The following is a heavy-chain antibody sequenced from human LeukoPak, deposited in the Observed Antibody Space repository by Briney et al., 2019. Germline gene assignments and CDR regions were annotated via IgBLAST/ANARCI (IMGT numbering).Heavy chain of an antibody. J-gene: IGHJ4*02. CDR2: INSDGSST. Sequence: HPGGSLRLSCAASGFTFSSYWMHWVRQAPGKGLVWVSRINSDGSSTSYADSVKGRFTISRDNAKNTLYLQMNSLRAEDTAVYYCAKSTSTYYYDSSGYRTTFLNFDYWGQGTLVTVSS. CDR1: GFTFSSYW. CDR3: AKSTSTYYYDSSGYRTTFLNFDY. D-gene: IGHD3-22*01. V-gene: IGHV3-74*01.